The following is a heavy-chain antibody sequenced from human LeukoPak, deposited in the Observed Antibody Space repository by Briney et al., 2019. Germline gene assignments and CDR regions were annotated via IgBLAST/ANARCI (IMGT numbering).Heavy chain of an antibody. Sequence: KPSETLSLTCTVSGGSISSSTYYWGWIRQPPGKGLEWIGSIYYSGSTYYNPSLKSRVTISVDTSKNQFSLKLSSVTAADTAVYYCARAPLFRAHYGSGAHHFDYWGQGTLVTVSS. CDR2: IYYSGST. J-gene: IGHJ4*02. V-gene: IGHV4-39*01. CDR1: GGSISSSTYY. CDR3: ARAPLFRAHYGSGAHHFDY. D-gene: IGHD3-10*01.